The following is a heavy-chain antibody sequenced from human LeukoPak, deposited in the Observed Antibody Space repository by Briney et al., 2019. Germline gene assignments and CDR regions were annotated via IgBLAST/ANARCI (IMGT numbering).Heavy chain of an antibody. CDR2: ISSSGSYI. D-gene: IGHD2-2*01. CDR1: GFTFSSYS. V-gene: IGHV3-21*01. Sequence: GGSLRLSCAASGFTFSSYSMNSVRQAPGKGLEWVSSISSSGSYIYYADSVKGRFTISRDNAKNSLYLQMNSLRAEDTAVYYCARHAIGYCSSTSCYGDYWGQGTLVTVSS. J-gene: IGHJ4*02. CDR3: ARHAIGYCSSTSCYGDY.